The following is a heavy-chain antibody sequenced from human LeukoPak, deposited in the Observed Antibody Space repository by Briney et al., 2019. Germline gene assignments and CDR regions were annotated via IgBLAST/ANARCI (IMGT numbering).Heavy chain of an antibody. D-gene: IGHD6-19*01. CDR2: IYYSGST. V-gene: IGHV4-59*01. CDR1: GGSISSYY. Sequence: SEALSLTCTVSGGSISSYYWSWIRQSPGKGLEWIGYIYYSGSTNFNPSLKSRVTISVDTSKNQFSLKLSSVTAADTAVYYCARASSGWYNWFDPWGQGTLVTISS. CDR3: ARASSGWYNWFDP. J-gene: IGHJ5*02.